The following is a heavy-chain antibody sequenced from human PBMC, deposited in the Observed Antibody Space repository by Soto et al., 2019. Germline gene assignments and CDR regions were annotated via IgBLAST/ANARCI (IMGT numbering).Heavy chain of an antibody. CDR1: GFSLSTSGVG. CDR2: IYWSGDE. CDR3: ALGLAPRPVIAFDI. Sequence: ESGPRLVNPTQTLTLTCSFSGFSLSTSGVGVGWIRQSPGKALEWLALIYWSGDEHYRPSLKSRLSIIKDTSKNHVVLIMTDMDPVDTATYYCALGLAPRPVIAFDICDKGIMVT. V-gene: IGHV2-5*01. D-gene: IGHD6-6*01. J-gene: IGHJ3*02.